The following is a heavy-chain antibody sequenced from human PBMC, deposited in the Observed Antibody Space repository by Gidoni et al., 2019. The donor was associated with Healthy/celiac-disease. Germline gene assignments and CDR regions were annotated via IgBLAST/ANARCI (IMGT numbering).Heavy chain of an antibody. V-gene: IGHV3-21*01. Sequence: EVQLVESGGGLVKPGGSLRLSCAASGFTFSSYSMNWVRQAPGKGLELVSSISSSSSYIYYADSVKCRLTIARDNAKNSLYLQMNSLRAEDTAVYYCARDFREMVLWGQGTLVTVSS. D-gene: IGHD2-8*01. CDR1: GFTFSSYS. CDR2: ISSSSSYI. J-gene: IGHJ4*02. CDR3: ARDFREMVL.